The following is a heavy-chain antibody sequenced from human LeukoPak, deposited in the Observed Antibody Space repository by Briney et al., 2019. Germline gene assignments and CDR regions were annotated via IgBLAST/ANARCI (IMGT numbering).Heavy chain of an antibody. V-gene: IGHV3-66*01. CDR1: GFTVSSNY. Sequence: PGGSLRLSCAASGFTVSSNYMSWVRQAPGEGLEWVSVIYSGGSTYYAYSVKGRFTISRDNSKNTLYLQMNSLRVEDTAVYYCALGLVTDYWGQGTLVTVSS. CDR2: IYSGGST. J-gene: IGHJ4*02. CDR3: ALGLVTDY. D-gene: IGHD3-9*01.